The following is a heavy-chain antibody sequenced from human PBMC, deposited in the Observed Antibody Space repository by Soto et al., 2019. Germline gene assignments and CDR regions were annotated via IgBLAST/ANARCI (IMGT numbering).Heavy chain of an antibody. V-gene: IGHV3-15*07. Sequence: GGSLRLSCAASGFTFSNAWMNWVRQAPGKGLEWVGRIKSKTDGGTTDYAAPVKGRFTISRDDSKNTLYLQMNSLKTEDTAVYYCTTDQTALDCTNGVCYRVDYWGQGNLVTVSS. CDR3: TTDQTALDCTNGVCYRVDY. CDR2: IKSKTDGGTT. D-gene: IGHD2-8*01. CDR1: GFTFSNAW. J-gene: IGHJ4*02.